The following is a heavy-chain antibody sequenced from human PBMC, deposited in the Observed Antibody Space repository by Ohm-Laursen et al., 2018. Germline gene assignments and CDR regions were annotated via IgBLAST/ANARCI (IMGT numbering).Heavy chain of an antibody. CDR2: MNPNSHNT. J-gene: IGHJ5*02. CDR1: GHTFSSYD. D-gene: IGHD4-23*01. CDR3: ARAVRYQLLSDP. Sequence: SSVKVSCKASGHTFSSYDIIWVRQASGQGPEWMGWMNPNSHNTGYARKFRGRVSMTSDSSISTAYMELYSLTSEDTATYYCARAVRYQLLSDPWGQGTLVTVTS. V-gene: IGHV1-8*01.